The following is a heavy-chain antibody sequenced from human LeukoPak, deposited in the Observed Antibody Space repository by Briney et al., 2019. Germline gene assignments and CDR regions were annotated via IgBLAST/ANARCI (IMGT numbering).Heavy chain of an antibody. J-gene: IGHJ6*03. CDR1: GFTFSSYW. Sequence: GGSLGLSCAASGFTFSSYWMSWVRQAPGKGLEWVANIKQDGSEKYYVDSVKGRFTISRDNAKNSLYLQMNSLRAEDTAVYYCARVGVAARFYYYYYMDVWGKGTTVTVSS. D-gene: IGHD6-6*01. CDR2: IKQDGSEK. V-gene: IGHV3-7*01. CDR3: ARVGVAARFYYYYYMDV.